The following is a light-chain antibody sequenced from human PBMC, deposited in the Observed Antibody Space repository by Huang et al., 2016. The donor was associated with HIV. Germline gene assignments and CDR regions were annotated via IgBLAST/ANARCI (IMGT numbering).Light chain of an antibody. CDR3: QQYQDWPRT. CDR1: QSVSSN. Sequence: EIVMTQSPGTLSLSPGERATLSCRPSQSVSSNFAWYQHKPGQAPRLLIYGASTRATGVPARFSGSGSGTEFTLTISSLQSDDFVVYYCQQYQDWPRTFGQGTKVEIK. J-gene: IGKJ1*01. CDR2: GAS. V-gene: IGKV3-15*01.